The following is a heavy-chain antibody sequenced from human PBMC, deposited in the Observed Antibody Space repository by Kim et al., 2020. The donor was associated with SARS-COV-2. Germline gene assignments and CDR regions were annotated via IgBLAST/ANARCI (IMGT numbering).Heavy chain of an antibody. J-gene: IGHJ4*02. V-gene: IGHV4-39*01. CDR2: IYYSGST. CDR1: GGSISSSSYY. CDR3: ARLISVRGVIKFGFDY. Sequence: SETLSLTCTVSGGSISSSSYYWGWIRQPPGNGLEWIGSIYYSGSTYYNPSLKSRVTISVDTSKNQFSLKLSSVTAADTAVYYCARLISVRGVIKFGFDYLGQGTLVTVSS. D-gene: IGHD3-10*01.